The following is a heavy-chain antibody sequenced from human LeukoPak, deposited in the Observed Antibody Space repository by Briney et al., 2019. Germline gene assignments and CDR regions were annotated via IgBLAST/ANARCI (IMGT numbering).Heavy chain of an antibody. CDR2: VYHSGST. J-gene: IGHJ4*02. Sequence: SETLSLTCAVSGGSISSSNWRSWVRQPPGKGLEWIGEVYHSGSTNYNPSLKSRVTISVDKSKNQFSLKLSSVTAADTAVYYCARVVDGSYGHFDYWGQGTLVTVSS. V-gene: IGHV4-4*02. D-gene: IGHD5-18*01. CDR3: ARVVDGSYGHFDY. CDR1: GGSISSSNW.